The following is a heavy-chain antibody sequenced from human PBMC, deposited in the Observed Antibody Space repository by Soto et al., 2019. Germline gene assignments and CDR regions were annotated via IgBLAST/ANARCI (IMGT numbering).Heavy chain of an antibody. CDR3: ARHLLWESRKTYYGMDV. CDR2: IYYSGST. V-gene: IGHV4-59*08. Sequence: QVQLQESGPGLVKPSETLSLTCTVSGGSISSYYWSWIRQPPGKGLEWIGYIYYSGSTNYNPSLSYRATLSEAPSRNQSSLNLSSGTAADTAVYYCARHLLWESRKTYYGMDVWGQGTTVTVSS. J-gene: IGHJ6*02. D-gene: IGHD3-10*01. CDR1: GGSISSYY.